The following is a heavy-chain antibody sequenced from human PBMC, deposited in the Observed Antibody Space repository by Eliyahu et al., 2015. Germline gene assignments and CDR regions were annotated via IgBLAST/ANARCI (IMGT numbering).Heavy chain of an antibody. D-gene: IGHD3-22*01. CDR2: ISRGGNTI. Sequence: QVQLVEFGGDLVKPEGSLRLSCAASGFTFSDYYMSWIRQAPGKGLEWISYISRGGNTIYYADSVKGRFTISRDNAKNSLFLQMNSLRAEDTAVYYCARVYSSGFDYWGQGTLVTVSS. CDR1: GFTFSDYY. J-gene: IGHJ4*02. CDR3: ARVYSSGFDY. V-gene: IGHV3-11*01.